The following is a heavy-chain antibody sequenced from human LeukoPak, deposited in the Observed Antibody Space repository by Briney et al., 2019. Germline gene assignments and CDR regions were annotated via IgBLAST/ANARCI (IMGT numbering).Heavy chain of an antibody. V-gene: IGHV1-2*02. CDR1: GYTFTGYY. J-gene: IGHJ4*02. D-gene: IGHD3-10*01. Sequence: ASVKVSCKASGYTFTGYYMHWVRQAPGQGLEWMGWINPNSGGTNYAQRFQGRVTMTRDTSISTAYMELSRVRSDDTAVYYCARTMNYYGSPDWGQGTLVTVSS. CDR3: ARTMNYYGSPD. CDR2: INPNSGGT.